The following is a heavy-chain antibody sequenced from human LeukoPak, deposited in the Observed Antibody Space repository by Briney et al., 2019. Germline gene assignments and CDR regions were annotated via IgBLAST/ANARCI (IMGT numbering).Heavy chain of an antibody. CDR1: GFTFSSYS. V-gene: IGHV3-21*01. J-gene: IGHJ5*02. CDR2: ISSGSSYI. D-gene: IGHD4-17*01. CDR3: VRDLDTVIWFDP. Sequence: PGGSLRLSCAASGFTFSSYSMNWVRQAPGKGLEWVSSISSGSSYIYYADSVKGRFTISRDNAKNSLYLQMNSLRAEDTAVYYCVRDLDTVIWFDPWGQGTLVTVSS.